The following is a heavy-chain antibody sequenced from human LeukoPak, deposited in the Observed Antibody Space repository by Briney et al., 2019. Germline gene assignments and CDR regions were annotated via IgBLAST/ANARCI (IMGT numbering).Heavy chain of an antibody. J-gene: IGHJ4*02. Sequence: SVKVSCKASGGTFSSYAINWVRQAPGQGLEWMGGISPIFGTANYAQKFQGRVTISADESTSTGYMDLSSLRSEDTAVYFCARSPGYTGYDLRYDYWGQGTLVTVSS. CDR1: GGTFSSYA. D-gene: IGHD5-12*01. CDR3: ARSPGYTGYDLRYDY. V-gene: IGHV1-69*13. CDR2: ISPIFGTA.